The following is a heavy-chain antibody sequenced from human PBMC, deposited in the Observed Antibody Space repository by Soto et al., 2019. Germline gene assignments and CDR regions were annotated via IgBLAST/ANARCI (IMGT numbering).Heavy chain of an antibody. D-gene: IGHD2-8*01. CDR2: ISAYNGNT. V-gene: IGHV1-18*01. CDR3: ARSLRYCTNGVCLGWFDP. CDR1: GYTFTSYG. Sequence: ASVKVSCKASGYTFTSYGISWVRQAPGQGLEWMGWISAYNGNTNYAQKLQGRVTMTTDTSTSTAYMELRSLRSDDTAAYYCARSLRYCTNGVCLGWFDPWGQGTLVTVSS. J-gene: IGHJ5*02.